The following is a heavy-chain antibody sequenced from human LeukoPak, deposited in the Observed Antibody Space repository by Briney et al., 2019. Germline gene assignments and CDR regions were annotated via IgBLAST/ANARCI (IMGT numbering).Heavy chain of an antibody. Sequence: GGSLRLSCAASGFAFSDYYMSWIRQAPGKGLEWVSYISSSGSTIYYADSVKGRFTISRDNAKNSLYLQMNSLRAEDTAVYYCARGRIAAAEARSNWFDPWGQGTLVTVSS. V-gene: IGHV3-11*01. CDR2: ISSSGSTI. J-gene: IGHJ5*02. CDR1: GFAFSDYY. CDR3: ARGRIAAAEARSNWFDP. D-gene: IGHD6-13*01.